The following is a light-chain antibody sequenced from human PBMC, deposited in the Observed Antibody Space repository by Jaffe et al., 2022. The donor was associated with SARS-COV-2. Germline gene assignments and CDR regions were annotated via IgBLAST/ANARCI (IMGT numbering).Light chain of an antibody. CDR1: QDIGNY. J-gene: IGKJ3*01. CDR3: QQANSFPLT. V-gene: IGKV1-12*01. Sequence: DIQMTQSPSSVSASVGDRVTITCRASQDIGNYLAWYQQRPGKAPKLLIYAASSLQSGVPSRFSGSGSGTDFTLTINSLQPEDFATYFCQQANSFPLTFGPGTKVDIK. CDR2: AAS.